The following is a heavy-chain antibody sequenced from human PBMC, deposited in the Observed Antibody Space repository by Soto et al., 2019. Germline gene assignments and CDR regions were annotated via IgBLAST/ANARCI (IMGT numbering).Heavy chain of an antibody. Sequence: SYTMSLRFAVSGGSISIWGFFWIFIRQPPGKGLEWIGYIYHRGSTCYNPSLKSRVSISVDTSKNQFSLKLSSVTAADTAVYYCARHTPAISISDHWGQGTLVTVSS. CDR1: GGSISIWGFF. V-gene: IGHV4-30-2*01. CDR2: IYHRGST. J-gene: IGHJ4*02. D-gene: IGHD2-15*01. CDR3: ARHTPAISISDH.